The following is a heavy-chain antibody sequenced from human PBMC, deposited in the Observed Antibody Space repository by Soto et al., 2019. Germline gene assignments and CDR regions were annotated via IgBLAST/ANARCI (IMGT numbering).Heavy chain of an antibody. V-gene: IGHV3-11*06. CDR1: GFSISDHY. CDR2: SSNSGTFT. CDR3: AKDEAFGGVVIYYYYGMDV. J-gene: IGHJ6*02. D-gene: IGHD3-3*01. Sequence: GGSLRLSCAASGFSISDHYMSWIRQAPGKGLEWVSYSSNSGTFTKYADSVKGRFTISRDNSKNTLYLQMNSLRAEDTAVYYCAKDEAFGGVVIYYYYGMDVWGQGTTVTVSS.